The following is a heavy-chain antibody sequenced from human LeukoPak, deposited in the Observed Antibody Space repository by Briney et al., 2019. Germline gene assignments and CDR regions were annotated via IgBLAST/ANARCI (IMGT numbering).Heavy chain of an antibody. J-gene: IGHJ6*02. CDR3: ARDLGIAAAGTWYYYYGMDV. CDR2: IIPIFGTA. CDR1: GYTFTNYH. Sequence: GASVKVSRKASGYTFTNYHMHWVRQAPGQGLEWMGGIIPIFGTANYAQKFQGRVTITADESTSTAYMELSSLRSEDTAVYYCARDLGIAAAGTWYYYYGMDVWGHGTTVTVSS. V-gene: IGHV1-69*13. D-gene: IGHD6-13*01.